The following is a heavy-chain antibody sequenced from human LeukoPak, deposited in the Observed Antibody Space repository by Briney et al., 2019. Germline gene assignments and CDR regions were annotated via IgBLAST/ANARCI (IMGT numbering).Heavy chain of an antibody. V-gene: IGHV4-59*01. Sequence: SETLSLTCSVSRDSIRSYYWSWVRQPPGKGLEWIGNGVYSGTTKYSPSLKSRVDISVDTSKNEVSLNLRSVTATDTAVYYCAALITIFGVVDPGYYYMDVWGKGTTVTVSS. CDR3: AALITIFGVVDPGYYYMDV. CDR2: GVYSGTT. CDR1: RDSIRSYY. D-gene: IGHD3-3*01. J-gene: IGHJ6*03.